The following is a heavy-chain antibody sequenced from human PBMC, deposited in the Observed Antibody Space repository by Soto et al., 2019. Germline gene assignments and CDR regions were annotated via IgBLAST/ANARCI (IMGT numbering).Heavy chain of an antibody. Sequence: ASVKVSCQASGYTFTGYYMHWVRQAPGQGLEWMGWINPNSGGTNYAQKFQGWVTMTRDTSISTAYMELSRLRSDDTAVYYCARDKWGGYPGHFDYRGQGTLVTVSS. CDR3: ARDKWGGYPGHFDY. V-gene: IGHV1-2*04. J-gene: IGHJ4*02. CDR2: INPNSGGT. CDR1: GYTFTGYY. D-gene: IGHD1-26*01.